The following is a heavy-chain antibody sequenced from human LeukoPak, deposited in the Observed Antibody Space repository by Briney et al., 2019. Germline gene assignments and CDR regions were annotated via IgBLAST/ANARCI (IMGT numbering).Heavy chain of an antibody. CDR3: ASATSSGYYGGYYFDY. J-gene: IGHJ4*02. CDR2: IYSGGTT. Sequence: GGSLRLSCAASGFTVSSYNMSWVRQAPGKGLEWVSVIYSGGTTYYADYVKGRFTISRHNSKNTLYLQMISLRAEDTAVYYCASATSSGYYGGYYFDYWGQGTLVTVSS. V-gene: IGHV3-53*04. D-gene: IGHD3-22*01. CDR1: GFTVSSYN.